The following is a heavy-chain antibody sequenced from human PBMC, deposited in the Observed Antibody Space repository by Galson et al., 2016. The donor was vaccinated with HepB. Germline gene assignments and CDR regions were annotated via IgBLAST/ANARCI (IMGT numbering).Heavy chain of an antibody. D-gene: IGHD2-15*01. V-gene: IGHV3-21*01. CDR1: GFTFRSYA. CDR2: ISSSSTYI. Sequence: SLRLSCAASGFTFRSYAMNWVRQAPGEGLEWVSSISSSSTYIYYADSVKGRFTISRDNAKNSLYLQMNSLRAEDTAVYYCARADSVFDYWGQGTLVTVSS. CDR3: ARADSVFDY. J-gene: IGHJ4*02.